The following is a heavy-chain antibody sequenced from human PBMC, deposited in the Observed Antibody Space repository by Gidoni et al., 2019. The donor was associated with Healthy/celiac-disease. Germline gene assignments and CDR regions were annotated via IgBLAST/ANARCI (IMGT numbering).Heavy chain of an antibody. D-gene: IGHD2-2*01. J-gene: IGHJ6*02. Sequence: EVQLVQSGAEVKKPGESRKISWKGSGTSFTSYWSGWLRQMLGKGLEWMGIISPGHSDTRYSPSFQGQVPISADKSISTAYLQWSSLKASDTAMYYCARRGQYCSRTSCYSYYGMDVWGQGTTVTVSS. CDR2: ISPGHSDT. CDR3: ARRGQYCSRTSCYSYYGMDV. CDR1: GTSFTSYW. V-gene: IGHV5-51*03.